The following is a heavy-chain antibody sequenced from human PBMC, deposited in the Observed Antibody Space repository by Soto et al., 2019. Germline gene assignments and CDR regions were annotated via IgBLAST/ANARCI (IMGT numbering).Heavy chain of an antibody. CDR1: GFSLSNSGES. D-gene: IGHD3-10*01. CDR3: AHGDPLDFHY. Sequence: QITLEESGPAVVKPTQTLTLTCTFSGFSLSNSGESVGWIRQPPGKALEWLGLIYSNGIERYNPSLKRRLSITKDTSKNHVLLTVTNMDPVDTATYFCAHGDPLDFHYWGQGTLVTVSP. CDR2: IYSNGIE. V-gene: IGHV2-5*01. J-gene: IGHJ4*02.